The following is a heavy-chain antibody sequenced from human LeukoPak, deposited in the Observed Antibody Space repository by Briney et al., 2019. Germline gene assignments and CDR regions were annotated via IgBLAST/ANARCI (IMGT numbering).Heavy chain of an antibody. Sequence: GRSLRLSCAASGFIFSNYAMTWVRQAPGKGLEWVSGISTGGVSTYYADSVKGRFTISRDNSKNTLYPQMNSLRAEDTAVYYCAKTFSGSYSYFDYWGQGTLVTVSS. CDR2: ISTGGVST. V-gene: IGHV3-23*01. CDR1: GFIFSNYA. CDR3: AKTFSGSYSYFDY. J-gene: IGHJ4*02. D-gene: IGHD1-26*01.